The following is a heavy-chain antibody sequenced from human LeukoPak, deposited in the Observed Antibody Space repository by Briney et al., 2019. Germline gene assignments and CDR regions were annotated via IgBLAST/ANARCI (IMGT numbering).Heavy chain of an antibody. V-gene: IGHV3-21*01. D-gene: IGHD5-18*01. CDR3: ARDYQGGYGDKTVDY. CDR1: GFTFSSYS. Sequence: GGSLRLSCAASGFTFSSYSMNWVRQAPGKGLEWVSSISSSSSYIYYADSVKGRFTISRDNAKNSLYLQTNSLRAEDTAVYYCARDYQGGYGDKTVDYWGQGTLVTVSS. J-gene: IGHJ4*02. CDR2: ISSSSSYI.